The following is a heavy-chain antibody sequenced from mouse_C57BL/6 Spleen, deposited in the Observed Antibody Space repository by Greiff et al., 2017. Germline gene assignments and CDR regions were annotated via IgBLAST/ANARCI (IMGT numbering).Heavy chain of an antibody. CDR1: GYTFTSYW. J-gene: IGHJ4*01. CDR2: IYPGSGST. Sequence: QVQLQQPGAELVKPGASVKMSCKASGYTFTSYWLTWVKQRPGQGLEWIGDIYPGSGSTNYNEKFKSKATLTVDTSSSTAYMQLSGLTSEDSAVYYCARLIDGYYYYAMDYWGQGTSVTVSS. D-gene: IGHD2-3*01. CDR3: ARLIDGYYYYAMDY. V-gene: IGHV1-55*01.